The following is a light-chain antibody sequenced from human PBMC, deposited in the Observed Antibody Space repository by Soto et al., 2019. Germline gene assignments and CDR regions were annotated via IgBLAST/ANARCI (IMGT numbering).Light chain of an antibody. CDR3: QQYDNLPYT. J-gene: IGKJ2*01. Sequence: DIQMTQSPSSLSASVGDRVTLTCQASQDISTYLNWYQQKPGKAPKLLIFDSSILETGVPSRFSGRGSGTDFTFTINSLQPEDFATYYCQQYDNLPYTFGQGTKVEFK. CDR1: QDISTY. CDR2: DSS. V-gene: IGKV1-33*01.